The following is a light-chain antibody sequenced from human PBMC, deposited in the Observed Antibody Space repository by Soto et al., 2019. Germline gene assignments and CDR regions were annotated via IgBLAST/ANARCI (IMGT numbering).Light chain of an antibody. CDR1: QSVNSN. J-gene: IGKJ2*01. CDR3: QQYNNWPPYT. Sequence: ELVMTQSPASLSVSPGERATLSCRASQSVNSNLAWYQQKLGQAPRLLMYGASTRATGIPARFSGSGSGTEFTLTISSVQSEDFAVYYCQQYNNWPPYTFGQGTKVDIK. V-gene: IGKV3-15*01. CDR2: GAS.